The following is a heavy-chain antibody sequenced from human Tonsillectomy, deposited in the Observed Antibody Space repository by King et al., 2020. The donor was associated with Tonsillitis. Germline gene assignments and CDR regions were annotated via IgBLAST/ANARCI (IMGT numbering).Heavy chain of an antibody. J-gene: IGHJ6*02. Sequence: QLVQSGAEVKKPGASVKVSCKASGYTFTSYGISWVRQAPGQGLEWMGWISAYNGNTNYAQKLQGRVTMTTDTSTSTAYMELRSMRSDDTAVYYCARHLVYCGGDCYSPYYSYGIDVWGQGTTVTVSS. CDR2: ISAYNGNT. CDR1: GYTFTSYG. CDR3: ARHLVYCGGDCYSPYYSYGIDV. D-gene: IGHD2-21*02. V-gene: IGHV1-18*04.